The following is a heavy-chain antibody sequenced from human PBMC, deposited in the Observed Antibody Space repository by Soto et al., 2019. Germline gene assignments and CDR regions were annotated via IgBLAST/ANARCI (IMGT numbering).Heavy chain of an antibody. CDR3: ARVGTLRRLLEWFSETKHLFDP. J-gene: IGHJ5*02. CDR2: ISYDGSDE. D-gene: IGHD3-3*01. CDR1: GFTFSNYA. Sequence: QVHLVESGGGVVQPGRSLRLSCAASGFTFSNYAMHWVRQAPGKGLEWVAVISYDGSDEYYADSVKGRFTVSRDNSKNNLYLQMNSVRPEDTAVYYCARVGTLRRLLEWFSETKHLFDPWGQGTLVTVSS. V-gene: IGHV3-30-3*01.